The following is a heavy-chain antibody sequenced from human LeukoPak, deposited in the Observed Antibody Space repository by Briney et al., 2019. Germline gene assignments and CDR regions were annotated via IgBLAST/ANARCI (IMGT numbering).Heavy chain of an antibody. J-gene: IGHJ6*04. CDR3: ARDRGDILTGYPYYYYGMDV. Sequence: GGSLRLSCAASGFTFSSYWMSWVRQAPGKGLEWVANIKQDGSEKYYVDSVKGRFTISRDNAKNSLYLQMDSLRAEDTAVYYCARDRGDILTGYPYYYYGMDVWGKGTTVTVSS. CDR1: GFTFSSYW. V-gene: IGHV3-7*03. CDR2: IKQDGSEK. D-gene: IGHD3-9*01.